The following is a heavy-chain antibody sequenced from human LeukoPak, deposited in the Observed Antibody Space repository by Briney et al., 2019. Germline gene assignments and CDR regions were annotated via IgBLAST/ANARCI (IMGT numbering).Heavy chain of an antibody. CDR2: IYYSGST. CDR3: ARFLVGPSLRYFDY. D-gene: IGHD3-10*01. CDR1: GGSISSYY. V-gene: IGHV4-59*01. Sequence: PSETLSLTCTVSGGSISSYYWSWIRQPPGKGLEWIGYIYYSGSTNYNPSLKSRVTISVDTSKNQFSLKLSSVTAADTAVYYCARFLVGPSLRYFDYWGQGTLVTVSS. J-gene: IGHJ4*02.